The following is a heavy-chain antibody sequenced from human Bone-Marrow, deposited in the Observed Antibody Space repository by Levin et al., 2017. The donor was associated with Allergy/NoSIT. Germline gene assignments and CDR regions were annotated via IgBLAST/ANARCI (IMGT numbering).Heavy chain of an antibody. CDR2: INPHNGDT. J-gene: IGHJ4*01. V-gene: IGHV1-2*02. CDR1: GYTFTGYY. Sequence: ASVKVSCKVSGYTFTGYYLQWVRQAPGQGLEWLGWINPHNGDTDFAQKFQGRVTMTRDTSIRTAYMELTSLKSDDTAVYFGARRSDNTGYPLDYWVQGTLVTVSS. CDR3: ARRSDNTGYPLDY. D-gene: IGHD3-22*01.